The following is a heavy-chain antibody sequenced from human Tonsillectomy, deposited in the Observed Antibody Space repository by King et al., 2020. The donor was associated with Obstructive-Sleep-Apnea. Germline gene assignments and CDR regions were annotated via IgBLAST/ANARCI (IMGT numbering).Heavy chain of an antibody. CDR3: AREIGVRSHLEY. D-gene: IGHD3-10*01. V-gene: IGHV3-7*03. CDR1: GFTFSSYW. Sequence: VQLVQSGGGLVQPGGSLRLSCAASGFTFSSYWMTWVRQAPGKGLEWVANIKQDGSEKYYVDSVKGRFTISRDNAKNSLYLRMNSLRAEDTAVYYCAREIGVRSHLEYWGQGTLVTVSS. J-gene: IGHJ4*02. CDR2: IKQDGSEK.